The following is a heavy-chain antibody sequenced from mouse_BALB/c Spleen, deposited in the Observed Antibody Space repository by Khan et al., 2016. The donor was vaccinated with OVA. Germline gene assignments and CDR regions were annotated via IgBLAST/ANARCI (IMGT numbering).Heavy chain of an antibody. CDR2: ISSGCSTI. CDR3: ARDSNFDY. V-gene: IGHV5-17*02. CDR1: GFTFSRFG. J-gene: IGHJ2*01. Sequence: EVELVESGGGLVQPGGSRKLSCAASGFTFSRFGMHWVRQAPEKGLGWVAYISSGCSTIYYADTVKGRFTISRDNPKNTIFLQMTSLSSEDTAMYYCARDSNFDYWGQGTTLTVSS.